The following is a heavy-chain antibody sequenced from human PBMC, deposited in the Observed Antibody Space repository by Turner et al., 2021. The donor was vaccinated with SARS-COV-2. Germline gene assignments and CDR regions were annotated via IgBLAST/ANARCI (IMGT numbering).Heavy chain of an antibody. CDR2: ISYDGSNK. V-gene: IGHV3-30*04. CDR1: GFTYGSYA. CDR3: AKDSGILTGYGYYYYGMDV. J-gene: IGHJ6*02. Sequence: QVQLVESGGGVVKPGRSPRLSWAASGFTYGSYAMHWVRQAPGKGLEWVAVISYDGSNKYYADSVKGRFTISRDNSKNTLYLQMNSLRAEDTAVYYCAKDSGILTGYGYYYYGMDVWGQGTTVTVSS. D-gene: IGHD3-9*01.